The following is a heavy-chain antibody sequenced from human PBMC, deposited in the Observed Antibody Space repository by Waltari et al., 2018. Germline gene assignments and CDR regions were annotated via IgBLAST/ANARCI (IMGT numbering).Heavy chain of an antibody. CDR1: GGSISSYY. Sequence: QVQLQESGPGLVKPSETLSLTCAVSGGSISSYYWSWIRQPAGKGLEWIGRIYTSGSTNYNPSLKSRFTMSVDTSKNQCSLKVSAVTAADTALDYCARLRFGESYYCDYWGQGTLVTVSS. J-gene: IGHJ4*02. D-gene: IGHD3-10*01. CDR3: ARLRFGESYYCDY. CDR2: IYTSGST. V-gene: IGHV4-4*07.